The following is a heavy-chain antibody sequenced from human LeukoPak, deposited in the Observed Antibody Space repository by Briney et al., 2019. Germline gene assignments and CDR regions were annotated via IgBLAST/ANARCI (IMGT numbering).Heavy chain of an antibody. CDR1: RFTFSNYG. V-gene: IGHV3-30*02. CDR2: IRFDGSNK. Sequence: HPGGPLRLSCAASRFTFSNYGMHWVRQAPGKALEWVAFIRFDGSNKHYADSVKGRFTISRDNSKNTLYLQMNSLRAEDTAVYYRARVEASGYDYGAFDYWGQGTLVTVSS. J-gene: IGHJ4*02. CDR3: ARVEASGYDYGAFDY. D-gene: IGHD5-12*01.